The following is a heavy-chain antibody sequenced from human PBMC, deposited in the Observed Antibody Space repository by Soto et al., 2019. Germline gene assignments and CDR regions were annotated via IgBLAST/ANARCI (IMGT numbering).Heavy chain of an antibody. Sequence: GSLRLSCAASGFTFSSYSMNWVRQAPGKGLEWVSSISSSSSYIYYADSVKGRFTISRDNAKNSLYLQMNSLRAEDTAVYYCASRITGDDAFDIWGQGTMVTVSS. CDR1: GFTFSSYS. CDR2: ISSSSSYI. D-gene: IGHD1-20*01. J-gene: IGHJ3*02. V-gene: IGHV3-21*01. CDR3: ASRITGDDAFDI.